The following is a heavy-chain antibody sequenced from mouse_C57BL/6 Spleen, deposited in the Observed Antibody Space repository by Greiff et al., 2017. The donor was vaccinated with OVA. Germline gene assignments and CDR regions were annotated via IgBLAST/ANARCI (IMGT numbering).Heavy chain of an antibody. CDR1: GYAFSSSW. Sequence: VQLQESGPELVKPGASVKISCKASGYAFSSSWMNWVKQRPGKGLEWIGRIYPGDGDTNYNGKFKGKATLTADKSSSTAYMQLSSLTSEDSAVYFCARHYSNYAMDYWGQGTSVTVSS. CDR2: IYPGDGDT. V-gene: IGHV1-82*01. D-gene: IGHD2-5*01. J-gene: IGHJ4*01. CDR3: ARHYSNYAMDY.